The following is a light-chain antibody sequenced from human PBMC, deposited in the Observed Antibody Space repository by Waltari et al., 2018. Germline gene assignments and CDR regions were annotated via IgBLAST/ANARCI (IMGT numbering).Light chain of an antibody. V-gene: IGLV3-10*01. CDR3: YTEDSTWGA. CDR2: DDN. CDR1: GLPTKL. Sequence: SFDLTQPPSVSVSPGQAASVTCSGDGLPTKLAYWFQKKSGQAPVLIIYDDNKRPSGIPGRCSASSSGTMATLTISGAQVEDEADYFCYTEDSTWGAFGGGTKLTVL. J-gene: IGLJ2*01.